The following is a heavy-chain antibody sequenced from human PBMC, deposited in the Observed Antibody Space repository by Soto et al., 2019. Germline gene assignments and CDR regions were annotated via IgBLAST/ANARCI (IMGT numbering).Heavy chain of an antibody. CDR1: GFTFNNAW. CDR2: ISTKTYGGTT. CDR3: TTDPYDGRHFNY. D-gene: IGHD3-16*01. V-gene: IGHV3-15*01. Sequence: PGGSLRLSCGSSGFTFNNAWMSWVRQAPGNGLEWVGRISTKTYGGTTDYAAPVKGRFTISRDDSKNTLYLQMNSLKTEDTAIYYCTTDPYDGRHFNYWGQGTLVTVS. J-gene: IGHJ4*02.